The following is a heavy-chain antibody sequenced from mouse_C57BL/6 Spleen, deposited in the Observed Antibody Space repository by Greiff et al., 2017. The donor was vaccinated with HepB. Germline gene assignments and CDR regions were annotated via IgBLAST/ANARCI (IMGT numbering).Heavy chain of an antibody. V-gene: IGHV5-17*01. Sequence: EVKLMESGGGLVKPGGSLKLSCAASGFTFSDYGMHWVRQAPEKGLEWVAYISSGSSTIYYADTVKGRFTISRDNAKNTLFLQMTSLRSEDTTMYYCARRDEGGAMDYWGQGTSVTVSS. CDR1: GFTFSDYG. CDR3: ARRDEGGAMDY. CDR2: ISSGSSTI. J-gene: IGHJ4*01.